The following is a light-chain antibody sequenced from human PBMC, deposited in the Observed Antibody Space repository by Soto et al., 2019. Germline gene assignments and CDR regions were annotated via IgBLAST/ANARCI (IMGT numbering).Light chain of an antibody. V-gene: IGLV2-8*01. CDR3: SSYAGSNNFEVV. CDR1: SSDVGGYNY. Sequence: QSALTQPPSASGSPGQSVTISCTGTSSDVGGYNYVSWYQQHPGKAPKLMIYEVSKRPSGVPDRFSGSKSGNTASLTVSGLQAEDEAVYYCSSYAGSNNFEVVFGGGTKLTVL. CDR2: EVS. J-gene: IGLJ2*01.